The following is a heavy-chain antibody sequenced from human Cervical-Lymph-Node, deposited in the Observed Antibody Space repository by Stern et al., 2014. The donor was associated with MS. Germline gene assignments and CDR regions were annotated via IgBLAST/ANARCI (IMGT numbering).Heavy chain of an antibody. V-gene: IGHV3-7*01. CDR2: IKEDGSET. CDR3: ARGSDT. Sequence: EDQLVESGGGLVQPGGSLRLSCAASGFTFSSYWMNWVRQAPGTGLEWVANIKEDGSETYYVEPVKGRLPISRDNAKNSLYLQMNSLRAEDTAVYYCARGSDTWGQGTLVTVSS. J-gene: IGHJ5*02. CDR1: GFTFSSYW. D-gene: IGHD2-15*01.